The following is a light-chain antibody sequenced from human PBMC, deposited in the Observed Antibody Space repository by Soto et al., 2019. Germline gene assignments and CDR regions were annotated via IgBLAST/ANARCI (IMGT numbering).Light chain of an antibody. Sequence: QSVLTQPPSASGTPGQRVTISCSGSSSNIGRNTVNWYQQLPGTAPKLLIYNNYQRPSGVPDRFSGSKSGTSGSLAISGLQSDDEADYYCAAWDDSLNGPVFGGGTKVTVL. J-gene: IGLJ3*02. CDR2: NNY. V-gene: IGLV1-44*01. CDR1: SSNIGRNT. CDR3: AAWDDSLNGPV.